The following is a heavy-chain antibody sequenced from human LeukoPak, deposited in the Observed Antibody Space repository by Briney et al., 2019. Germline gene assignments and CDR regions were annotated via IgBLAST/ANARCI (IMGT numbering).Heavy chain of an antibody. CDR1: GGSIGSGSYY. CDR3: ARSRGGRYSSNNLFDP. V-gene: IGHV4-61*02. D-gene: IGHD6-19*01. J-gene: IGHJ5*02. CDR2: IYTSGST. Sequence: SETLSLTCTVSGGSIGSGSYYWSWIRQPAGKGLEWIGRIYTSGSTNYNPSLKSRVTISVDTSKNQFSLKLSSVTAADTAVYYCARSRGGRYSSNNLFDPGAREPWSPSPQ.